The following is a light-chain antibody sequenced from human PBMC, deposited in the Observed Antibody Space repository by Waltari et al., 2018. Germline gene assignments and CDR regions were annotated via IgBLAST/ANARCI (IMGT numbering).Light chain of an antibody. Sequence: QSALTQPASVSGSPGQSITISCTGTSRAVGGYNDVSWYQQHPGKAPKLMIYEVSNRPSGVSNRFSGSKSGNTASLTISGLQAEDEADYYCSSYTSSSTLFGGGTKLTVL. J-gene: IGLJ2*01. CDR3: SSYTSSSTL. CDR1: SRAVGGYND. V-gene: IGLV2-14*01. CDR2: EVS.